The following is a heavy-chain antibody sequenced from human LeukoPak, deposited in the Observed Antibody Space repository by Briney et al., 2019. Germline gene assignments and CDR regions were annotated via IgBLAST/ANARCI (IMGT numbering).Heavy chain of an antibody. V-gene: IGHV4-59*01. CDR2: IYYCGST. J-gene: IGHJ1*01. Sequence: SETLSLTCTVSGGSISSYYWSWIRQPPGKGLEWIGYIYYCGSTNYNPSLKSRVTISVDTSKNQFSLKLSSVTAADTAVYYCARAGTAEYFQHWGQGTLVTVSS. CDR1: GGSISSYY. D-gene: IGHD6-13*01. CDR3: ARAGTAEYFQH.